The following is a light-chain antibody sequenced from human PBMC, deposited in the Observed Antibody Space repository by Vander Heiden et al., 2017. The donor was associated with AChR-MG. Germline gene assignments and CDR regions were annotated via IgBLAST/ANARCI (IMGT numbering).Light chain of an antibody. J-gene: IGKJ4*01. Sequence: EIEWTQSPGILSLSPGERATLSCRTSQIVKTGDVAWYQQRPGQAPRLLIFGASSRATDIPDRFSGSGTGKDFTLTIDGLEPEDFAVYYWQQYDTSLTFGGGTKVEIK. CDR3: QQYDTSLT. V-gene: IGKV3-20*01. CDR2: GAS. CDR1: QIVKTGD.